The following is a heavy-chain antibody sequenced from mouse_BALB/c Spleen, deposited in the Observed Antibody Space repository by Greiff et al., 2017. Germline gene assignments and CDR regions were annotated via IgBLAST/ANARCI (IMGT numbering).Heavy chain of an antibody. Sequence: VQLQQSGPELVKPGASVKISCKASGYSFTGYYMHWVKQSHVKSLEWIGRINPYNGATSYNQNFKDKASLTVDKSSSTAYMELHSLTSEDSAVYYCARYYGSSDYFDYWGQGTTLTVSS. CDR3: ARYYGSSDYFDY. V-gene: IGHV1-31*01. J-gene: IGHJ2*01. CDR1: GYSFTGYY. D-gene: IGHD1-1*01. CDR2: INPYNGAT.